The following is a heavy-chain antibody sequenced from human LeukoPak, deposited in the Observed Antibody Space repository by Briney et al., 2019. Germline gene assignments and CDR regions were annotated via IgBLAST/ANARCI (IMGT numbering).Heavy chain of an antibody. D-gene: IGHD3-22*01. CDR1: GYSFTSYW. J-gene: IGHJ4*02. V-gene: IGHV5-51*01. CDR3: ARGEYYYDSSGYWQFDY. Sequence: GESLKISCKGSGYSFTSYWIGWVRQMPGKGLEWMGIIHPGDSDTRYSPSFQGQVTISADKSISTAYLQWSSLKASDTAMYYCARGEYYYDSSGYWQFDYWGQGTLVTVSS. CDR2: IHPGDSDT.